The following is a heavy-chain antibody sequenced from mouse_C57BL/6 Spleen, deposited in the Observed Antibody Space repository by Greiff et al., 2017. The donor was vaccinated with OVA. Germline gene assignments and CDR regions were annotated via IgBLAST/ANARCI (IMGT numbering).Heavy chain of an antibody. CDR3: ARRRAAQAKGFDY. CDR2: IDPSDSYT. J-gene: IGHJ2*01. V-gene: IGHV1-50*01. CDR1: GYTFTSYW. D-gene: IGHD3-2*02. Sequence: VQLQQPGAELVKPGASVKLSCKASGYTFTSYWMQWVKQRPGQGLEWIGEIDPSDSYTNYNQKFKGKATLTVDTSSSTAYMQLSSLTSEDSAVYYCARRRAAQAKGFDYWGQGTTLTVSS.